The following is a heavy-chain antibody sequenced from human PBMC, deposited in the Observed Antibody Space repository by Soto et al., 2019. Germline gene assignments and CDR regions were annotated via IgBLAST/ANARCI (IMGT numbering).Heavy chain of an antibody. V-gene: IGHV3-21*01. CDR2: ISRGSDYI. CDR3: AKDSGCVNNACAYDP. CDR1: GFSFSDYT. D-gene: IGHD1-20*01. J-gene: IGHJ5*02. Sequence: EVHLVESGGGLVKPGGSLRLTCAGSGFSFSDYTMIWVRQAPGKGLEWVSSISRGSDYIFYADTVKGRFTISRDNARNSLYLQMSSLRAEDTAVYYCAKDSGCVNNACAYDPWGQGTLVSVSS.